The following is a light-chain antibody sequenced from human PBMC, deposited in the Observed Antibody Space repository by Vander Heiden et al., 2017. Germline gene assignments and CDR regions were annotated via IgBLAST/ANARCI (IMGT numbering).Light chain of an antibody. CDR3: RQDDSNRRT. J-gene: IGKJ2*02. Sequence: AVQLTLSPSSLSASVGDRVTITCRASQSIRNDLGWYQQKPGKAPKVLIYGASTFHSGVPSRFSGSGSGTDFALTISGLQPEDFATYFCRQDDSNRRTFGQGTKVEIK. V-gene: IGKV1-6*01. CDR2: GAS. CDR1: QSIRND.